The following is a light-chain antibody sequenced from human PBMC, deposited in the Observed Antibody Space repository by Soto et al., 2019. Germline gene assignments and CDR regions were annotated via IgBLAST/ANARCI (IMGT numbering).Light chain of an antibody. J-gene: IGKJ2*02. CDR3: QQSYSTPRT. CDR2: AAS. V-gene: IGKV1-39*01. CDR1: QSISTY. Sequence: DIKMTQSPSSLSASVGDRVTITCRASQSISTYLNWYQQKVGKAPKLLIYAASSLQRGVPSRFSGSGSGTDFTLTISSLQPADFATYYCQQSYSTPRTFGQGTKLEIK.